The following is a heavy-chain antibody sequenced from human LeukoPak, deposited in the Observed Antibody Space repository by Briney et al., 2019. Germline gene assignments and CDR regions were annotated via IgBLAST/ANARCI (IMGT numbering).Heavy chain of an antibody. V-gene: IGHV6-1*01. Sequence: SQTLSLTCAISGDSVSSNSAAWNWIRQSPSRGLEWLGRTYYRSKWYNDYAVSVKSRLTINPDTSKNQFSLQLNSVTPEDTAVYYCARDRGSGSSIWKDYYYYYMDVWGKGTTVTVSS. J-gene: IGHJ6*03. D-gene: IGHD3-10*01. CDR3: ARDRGSGSSIWKDYYYYYMDV. CDR1: GDSVSSNSAA. CDR2: TYYRSKWYN.